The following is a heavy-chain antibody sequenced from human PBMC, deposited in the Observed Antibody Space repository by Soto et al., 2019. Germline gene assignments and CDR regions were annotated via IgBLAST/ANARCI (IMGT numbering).Heavy chain of an antibody. Sequence: QVQLVQSGAEVKKPGASVKVSCKASGYTFTSYDINWGRQATGQGLEWMGWMNPNSGNTGYAQKFQGRVTMTRNTAITTAYMGRGSMRAENAAVYYGAREKTSYGMDVWGQGTTVTVSS. CDR1: GYTFTSYD. V-gene: IGHV1-8*01. CDR3: AREKTSYGMDV. J-gene: IGHJ6*02. CDR2: MNPNSGNT.